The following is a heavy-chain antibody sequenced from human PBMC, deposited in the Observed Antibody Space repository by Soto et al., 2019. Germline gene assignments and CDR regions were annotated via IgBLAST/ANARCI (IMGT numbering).Heavy chain of an antibody. CDR1: GGSISSSSYY. CDR3: ARLLFGAANWFDP. CDR2: IFYSGST. J-gene: IGHJ5*02. D-gene: IGHD3-10*01. Sequence: SETLSLTCTVSGGSISSSSYYWGWIRQPPGKGLEWIGSIFYSGSTYYNPSLKSRVTISVDTSKNQFSLKLSSVTAADTAVYYCARLLFGAANWFDPWGPGTLVTVSS. V-gene: IGHV4-39*01.